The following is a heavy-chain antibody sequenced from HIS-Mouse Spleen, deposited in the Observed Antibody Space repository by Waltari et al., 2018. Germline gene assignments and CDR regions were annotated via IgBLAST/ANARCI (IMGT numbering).Heavy chain of an antibody. Sequence: QLQLQESGPGLVKPSETLSLTCTVSGCSISSSSYYWGWIRQTPGKGLEWIGSIYYSGSTYYNPSLKDRVTISVDTSKNQFSLKLSSVTAADTAVYYCAREIPYSSSWYDWYFDLWGRGTLVTVSS. J-gene: IGHJ2*01. CDR2: IYYSGST. V-gene: IGHV4-39*07. CDR1: GCSISSSSYY. D-gene: IGHD6-13*01. CDR3: AREIPYSSSWYDWYFDL.